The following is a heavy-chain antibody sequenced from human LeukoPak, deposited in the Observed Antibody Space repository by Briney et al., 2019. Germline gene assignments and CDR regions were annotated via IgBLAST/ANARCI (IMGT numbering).Heavy chain of an antibody. D-gene: IGHD3-16*01. CDR3: ARNQQLGGHSYYYYGMDV. CDR1: GFTSIAYA. V-gene: IGHV3-23*01. Sequence: GGSLRLSCVGSGFTSIAYALTWARQAPGKGLEWVSSISGGGVTTYYADSVKGRFTISRDNSKNTLYLQMNSLRADDTAIYYCARNQQLGGHSYYYYGMDVWGQGTTVTVSS. CDR2: ISGGGVTT. J-gene: IGHJ6*02.